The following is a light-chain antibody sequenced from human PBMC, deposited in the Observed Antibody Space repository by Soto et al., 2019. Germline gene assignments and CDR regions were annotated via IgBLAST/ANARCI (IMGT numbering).Light chain of an antibody. CDR2: EVS. CDR3: CSYAGRSTLV. Sequence: QSALTQPASVSGSPGQSITISCTGTSSDVGSYNLVSWYQQHPGKAPKLMTYEVSKRPSGVSNRFSGSKSGNTASLTISGLQAEDEADYYCCSYAGRSTLVFGGGTKLTVL. CDR1: SSDVGSYNL. J-gene: IGLJ3*02. V-gene: IGLV2-23*02.